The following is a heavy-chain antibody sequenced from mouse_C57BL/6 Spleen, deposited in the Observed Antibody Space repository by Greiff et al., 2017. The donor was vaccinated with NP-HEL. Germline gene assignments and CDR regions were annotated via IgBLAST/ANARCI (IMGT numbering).Heavy chain of an antibody. CDR2: IYPGDGDT. D-gene: IGHD2-10*01. CDR3: ARAYYGNYAWFAY. V-gene: IGHV1-80*01. CDR1: GYAFSSYW. Sequence: VQLQQSGAELVKPGASVKISCKASGYAFSSYWMNWVKQRPGKGLEWIGQIYPGDGDTNYNGKFKGKATLTADKSSSTAYMQLSSLTSEDSAVYFCARAYYGNYAWFAYWGQGTLVTVSA. J-gene: IGHJ3*01.